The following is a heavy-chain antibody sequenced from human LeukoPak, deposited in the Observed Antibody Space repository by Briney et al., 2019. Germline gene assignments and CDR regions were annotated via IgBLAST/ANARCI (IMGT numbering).Heavy chain of an antibody. CDR1: GGSITSDSYY. Sequence: SETLSLTCTVSGGSITSDSYYWVWVRQPPGKGLEWTGSIKYGGTTFYSSSLQSRITLSMYASKNQFSLRLTSVTAADTAVYYCARLGTYSGNLFDNWGQGTLVTVSS. CDR3: ARLGTYSGNLFDN. V-gene: IGHV4-39*01. D-gene: IGHD5-12*01. J-gene: IGHJ4*02. CDR2: IKYGGTT.